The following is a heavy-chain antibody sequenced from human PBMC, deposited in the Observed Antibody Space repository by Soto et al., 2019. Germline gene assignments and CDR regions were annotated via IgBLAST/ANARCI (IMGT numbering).Heavy chain of an antibody. D-gene: IGHD6-13*01. J-gene: IGHJ4*02. CDR3: ARGSSRWDY. CDR2: IYIGGRN. CDR1: GGSIRSFY. Sequence: PSETLSLTCTVSGGSIRSFYCIWMRQPARKGLEWIGRIYIGGRNNYNPSLKSRVTMSVDTSKNQFSLRLSSVTAADTAMYYCARGSSRWDYWGQGTLVTVSS. V-gene: IGHV4-4*07.